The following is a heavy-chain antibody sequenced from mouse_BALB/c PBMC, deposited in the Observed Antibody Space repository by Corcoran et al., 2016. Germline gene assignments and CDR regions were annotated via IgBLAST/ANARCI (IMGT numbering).Heavy chain of an antibody. CDR1: GFNIKDTY. J-gene: IGHJ3*01. Sequence: EVQLQQSGAELVKPGASVKLSCTASGFNIKDTYMHWVKQRPEQGLEWIGRIDPANGNTKYDPKFQGKATITADTSSNTAYLQLSSLTSEDTAVYYCARRANWAWFVYWGQGTLVTVSA. D-gene: IGHD4-1*01. V-gene: IGHV14-3*02. CDR2: IDPANGNT. CDR3: ARRANWAWFVY.